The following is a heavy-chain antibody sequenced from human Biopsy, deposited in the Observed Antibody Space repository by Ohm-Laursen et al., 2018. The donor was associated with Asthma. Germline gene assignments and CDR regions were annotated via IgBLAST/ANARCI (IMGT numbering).Heavy chain of an antibody. V-gene: IGHV3-30-3*01. CDR1: RFTYE. Sequence: SLRLSCSTSRFTYEMHWARQAPGKGLEWVAVISYDGSSIYYADSVKGRFTISRDNSKNTLSLQMNSLTAEDTAVYYCAREGVAGTHIEDWGQGTLVTVSS. D-gene: IGHD6-19*01. J-gene: IGHJ4*02. CDR2: ISYDGSSI. CDR3: AREGVAGTHIED.